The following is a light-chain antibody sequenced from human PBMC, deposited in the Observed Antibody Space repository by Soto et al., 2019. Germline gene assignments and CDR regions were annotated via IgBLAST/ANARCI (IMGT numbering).Light chain of an antibody. V-gene: IGKV3-20*01. CDR3: QQYGSSPWT. J-gene: IGKJ1*01. CDR2: SAS. CDR1: QPLTSRY. Sequence: EFVLTQSPATLSLSAGERATLSCRTSQPLTSRYLAWYQQKVGQAPRLLMYSASTRASGIPDRFSGSGSGTDFTLTISRLEPEDFAVYYCQQYGSSPWTFGQGTQVAVK.